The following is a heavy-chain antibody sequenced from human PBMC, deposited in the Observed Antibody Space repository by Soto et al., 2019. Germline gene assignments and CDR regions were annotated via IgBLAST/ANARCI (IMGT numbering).Heavy chain of an antibody. D-gene: IGHD3-22*01. CDR3: ARIRWTGYYDSSGYPLLDY. Sequence: QVTLKESGPVLVKPTETLTLTCTVSGFSLSNARMGVSWIRQPPGKALEWLAHIFSNDEKSYSTSLKSRLTISKDTSKSQVVLTMTNMDPVDTATYYCARIRWTGYYDSSGYPLLDYWGQGTLVTVSS. V-gene: IGHV2-26*01. CDR2: IFSNDEK. CDR1: GFSLSNARMG. J-gene: IGHJ4*02.